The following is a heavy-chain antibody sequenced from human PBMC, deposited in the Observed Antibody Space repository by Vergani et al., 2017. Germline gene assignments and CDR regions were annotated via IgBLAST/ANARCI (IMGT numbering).Heavy chain of an antibody. V-gene: IGHV4-38-2*01. CDR1: GFSIDNGYY. CDR2: IYRTGRT. J-gene: IGHJ4*02. CDR3: ARRTGIGYDMCSGTQYFFDF. Sequence: QVQLQESGPGLVKPSETLSLTCAVSGFSIDNGYYWDWIRQPPGKGLEWIGSIYRTGRTHFHPSLESRVTISVDTTNNHFSLRLNSLTAADTALYYCARRTGIGYDMCSGTQYFFDFWGRETLVTVAS. D-gene: IGHD3-3*01.